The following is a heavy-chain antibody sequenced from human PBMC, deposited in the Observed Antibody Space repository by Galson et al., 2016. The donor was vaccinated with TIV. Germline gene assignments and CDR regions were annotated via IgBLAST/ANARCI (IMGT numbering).Heavy chain of an antibody. CDR2: IYWDDRK. D-gene: IGHD5-24*01. CDR3: AHRGDGHNKIFDY. J-gene: IGHJ4*02. V-gene: IGHV2-5*02. CDR1: GFSLTTSGVG. Sequence: PALVKPTQTLTLTCSFSGFSLTTSGVGMGWIRQPPRKALEWLGFIYWDDRKLYSPSLKNRLTITRDTSKNQVVLTMTNMDPVDTATYYCAHRGDGHNKIFDYWGQGTLVTVSS.